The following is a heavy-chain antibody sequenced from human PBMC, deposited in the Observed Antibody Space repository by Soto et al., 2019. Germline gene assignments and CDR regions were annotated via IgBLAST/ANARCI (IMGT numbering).Heavy chain of an antibody. V-gene: IGHV3-7*01. CDR3: ARYSYGTYYYYYYMDV. Sequence: GGSLRLSCAASGFTFSSYWMSWVRQAPGKGLEWVANIKQDGSEKYYVNSVKGRFTISRDNAKNSLYLQMNSLRAEDTAVYYCARYSYGTYYYYYYMDVWGKGTTVTVSS. CDR1: GFTFSSYW. J-gene: IGHJ6*03. D-gene: IGHD5-18*01. CDR2: IKQDGSEK.